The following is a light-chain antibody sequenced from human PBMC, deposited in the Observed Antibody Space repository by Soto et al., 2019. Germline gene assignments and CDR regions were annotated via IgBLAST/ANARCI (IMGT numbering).Light chain of an antibody. CDR2: GAS. CDR3: QQFGSSQYT. V-gene: IGKV3-20*01. J-gene: IGKJ2*01. Sequence: EIVLTQSPGTLSLSPGERATLSCRASQSVSSINLAWYQQKPGQAPRLLIYGASSRATGIPDRFSGSGSGTDFILTISRLEPEDFAVYYWQQFGSSQYTFGQGTKLEIK. CDR1: QSVSSIN.